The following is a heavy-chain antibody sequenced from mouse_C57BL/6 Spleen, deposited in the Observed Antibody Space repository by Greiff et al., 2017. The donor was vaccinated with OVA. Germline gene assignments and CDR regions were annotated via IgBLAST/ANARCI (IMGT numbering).Heavy chain of an antibody. V-gene: IGHV1-75*01. J-gene: IGHJ4*01. CDR2: IFPGSGST. Sequence: VQLQQSGPELVKPGASVKISCKASGYTFTDYYINWVKQRPGQGLEWIGWIFPGSGSTYYNEKFKGKATLTVDKSSSTAYMLLSSLTSEDSAVYFCARWDTTVVAGDYAMDYWGQGTSVTVSS. CDR1: GYTFTDYY. CDR3: ARWDTTVVAGDYAMDY. D-gene: IGHD1-1*01.